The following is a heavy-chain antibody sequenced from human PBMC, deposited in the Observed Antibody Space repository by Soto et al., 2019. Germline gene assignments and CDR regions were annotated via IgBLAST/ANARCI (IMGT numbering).Heavy chain of an antibody. CDR1: GFPFSTSA. D-gene: IGHD1-26*01. CDR3: AKYSGSFPVFNGLSV. Sequence: EVRLLESGGGLVQPGGSLRLSCAASGFPFSTSAMNWVRQSPGKGPEWLSLISATSDPAYYAESVKGRFTSSRDNSKNVLYLEMKRLRVEDTAVYYCAKYSGSFPVFNGLSVWGQGTTVIVSS. V-gene: IGHV3-23*01. J-gene: IGHJ6*02. CDR2: ISATSDPA.